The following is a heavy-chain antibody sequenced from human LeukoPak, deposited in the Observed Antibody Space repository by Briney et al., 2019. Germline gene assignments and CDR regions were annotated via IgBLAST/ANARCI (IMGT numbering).Heavy chain of an antibody. CDR3: ARSKGVDYDSRRYQVDY. CDR2: INPNSGAT. J-gene: IGHJ4*02. Sequence: ASVKVSCKASGYTFTGYYIHWVRQAPGQGLEWMGWINPNSGATNYAQKFHGRVTVTRDTSISTGYMELSRLTSDETAVYYCARSKGVDYDSRRYQVDYWGQGTLVTVSS. CDR1: GYTFTGYY. V-gene: IGHV1-2*02. D-gene: IGHD3-10*01.